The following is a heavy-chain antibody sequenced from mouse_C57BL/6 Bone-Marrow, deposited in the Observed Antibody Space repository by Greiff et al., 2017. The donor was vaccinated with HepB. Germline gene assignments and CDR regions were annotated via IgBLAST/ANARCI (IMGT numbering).Heavy chain of an antibody. J-gene: IGHJ4*01. CDR3: ARGYYGNQYYYAMDY. Sequence: VQLVESGAELVRPGTSVKMSCKASGYTFTNYWIGWAKQRPGHGLEWIGDIYPGGGYTNYNEKFKGKATLTADKSSSTAYMQFSSLTSEDSAIYYCARGYYGNQYYYAMDYWGQGTSVTVSS. D-gene: IGHD2-1*01. CDR2: IYPGGGYT. CDR1: GYTFTNYW. V-gene: IGHV1-63*01.